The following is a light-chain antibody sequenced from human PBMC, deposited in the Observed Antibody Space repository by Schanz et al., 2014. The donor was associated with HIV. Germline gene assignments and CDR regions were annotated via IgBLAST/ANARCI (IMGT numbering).Light chain of an antibody. J-gene: IGLJ2*01. CDR1: SSNIGNNY. Sequence: QSVLTQPPSVSAAPGQKVTISCSGSSSNIGNNYVSWYQQLPGTAPKLLIYDNNQRPSEIPDRFSGSKTGTSATLGITGLQTGDEADYYCGAWDSGRRAVVFGGGTKLTVL. CDR2: DNN. CDR3: GAWDSGRRAVV. V-gene: IGLV1-51*01.